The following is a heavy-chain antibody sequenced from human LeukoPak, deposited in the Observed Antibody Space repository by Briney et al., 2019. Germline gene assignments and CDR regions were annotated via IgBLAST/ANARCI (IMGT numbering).Heavy chain of an antibody. CDR2: ISSNGGST. J-gene: IGHJ4*02. CDR1: GFTFSSYA. CDR3: ARLRVPAAITGGYDY. Sequence: GGSLRLSCAASGFTFSSYAMHWVRQAPGKGLEYVSAISSNGGSTYYANSVRGRFTISRDNSKNTLYLQMGSLRAEDMAVYYCARLRVPAAITGGYDYWGQGTLVTVSS. V-gene: IGHV3-64*01. D-gene: IGHD2-2*01.